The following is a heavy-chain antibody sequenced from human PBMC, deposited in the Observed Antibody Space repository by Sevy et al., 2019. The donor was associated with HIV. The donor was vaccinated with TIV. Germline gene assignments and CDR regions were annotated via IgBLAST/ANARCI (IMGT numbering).Heavy chain of an antibody. CDR1: GFTFRNYA. D-gene: IGHD3-3*01. Sequence: GGSLRLSCEASGFTFRNYAMNWVRQAPGKGLEWVSGISGSGGTTYYAYSVKGRFTVSRDHSKNTLYLQMNSLRAEDTAVYYCAKDQASDYDFWSGYLYYDYGMDVRGQGTTVTVSS. CDR2: ISGSGGTT. CDR3: AKDQASDYDFWSGYLYYDYGMDV. V-gene: IGHV3-23*01. J-gene: IGHJ6*02.